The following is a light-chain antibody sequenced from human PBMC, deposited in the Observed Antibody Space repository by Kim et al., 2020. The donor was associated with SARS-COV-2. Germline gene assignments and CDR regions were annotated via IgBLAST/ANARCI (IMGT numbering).Light chain of an antibody. J-gene: IGKJ1*01. V-gene: IGKV1-17*01. CDR3: LQYTDFPWT. CDR2: AAS. Sequence: DMQMTQSPSSLSASVGDRVTITCQASQDITNDLGWYQQKPGESPKRLIYAASNLQSGVPSRFSGSGSGTEFTLTISSLQPEDFATYYCLQYTDFPWTFGQGTKVDIK. CDR1: QDITND.